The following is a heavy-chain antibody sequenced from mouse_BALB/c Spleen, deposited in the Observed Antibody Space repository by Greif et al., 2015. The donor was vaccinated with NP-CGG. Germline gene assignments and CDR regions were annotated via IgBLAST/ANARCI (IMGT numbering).Heavy chain of an antibody. CDR2: ISYSGST. D-gene: IGHD1-1*01. CDR1: GYSITSDYA. J-gene: IGHJ2*01. Sequence: EVKLQQSGPGLVKPSQSLSLTCTVTGYSITSDYAWNWIRQFPGNKLEWMGYISYSGSTSYNPSLKSRISITRDASKNQFFLQLNSVTTEDTATYYCARNYGSSYGYFDYWGQGTTLTVSS. CDR3: ARNYGSSYGYFDY. V-gene: IGHV3-2*02.